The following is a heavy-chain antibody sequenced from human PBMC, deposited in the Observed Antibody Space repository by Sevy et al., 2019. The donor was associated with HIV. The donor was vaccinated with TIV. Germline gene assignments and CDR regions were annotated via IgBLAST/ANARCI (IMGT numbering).Heavy chain of an antibody. Sequence: GGSLRLSCAASGFTFSSYAMSWFRQAPGKGLEWVSTIRDSGESTYNADSVKGRFTISRDNSKNTLYLQMNSLRADDTAAYYCATGGDFWSGYSNDAFDIWGQGTMVTVSS. D-gene: IGHD3-3*01. V-gene: IGHV3-23*01. CDR2: IRDSGEST. CDR3: ATGGDFWSGYSNDAFDI. J-gene: IGHJ3*02. CDR1: GFTFSSYA.